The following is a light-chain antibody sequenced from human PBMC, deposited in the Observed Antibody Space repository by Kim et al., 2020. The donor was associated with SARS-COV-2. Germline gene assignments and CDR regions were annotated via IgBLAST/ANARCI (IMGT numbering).Light chain of an antibody. CDR3: MPTLQTGFT. Sequence: DIVMTQSPLSLPVTXGEPASISCRSSQSLLHSNGYNYLDWYLQKPGQSPQLLIYLGSNRASGVPDRFSGSGSGTDFTLRISRVESEDVGVYYCMPTLQTGFTFGPGTKVDIK. CDR2: LGS. V-gene: IGKV2-28*01. CDR1: QSLLHSNGYNY. J-gene: IGKJ3*01.